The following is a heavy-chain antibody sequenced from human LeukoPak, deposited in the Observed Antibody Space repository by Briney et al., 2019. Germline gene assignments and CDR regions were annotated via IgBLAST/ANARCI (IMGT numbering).Heavy chain of an antibody. CDR3: ARSLIIPTAVTNWLDP. CDR1: GYTFTGYY. CDR2: IIPNTGGT. V-gene: IGHV1-2*02. J-gene: IGHJ5*02. Sequence: SVKVSCKASGYTFTGYYIHWVRQAPGQGLEWMGWIIPNTGGTNYAQKFQGRVTMTRDTSISTAYMELTNLGSDDTAVYFCARSLIIPTAVTNWLDPWGPGTLVTVSS. D-gene: IGHD6-13*01.